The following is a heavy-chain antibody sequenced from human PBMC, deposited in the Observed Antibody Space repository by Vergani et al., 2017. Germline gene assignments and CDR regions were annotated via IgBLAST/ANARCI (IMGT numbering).Heavy chain of an antibody. CDR2: IYNSGST. Sequence: QLQLQESGPGLVKPSETLSLTCTVSGGSISSSSYYWGWIRQPPGKGLEWIGSIYNSGSTYYNPSLKSLVTISVDTSKNQFSLKLSSVTAADTAVYYCARHLNWDHPAFDYWGQGTLVTVSS. CDR1: GGSISSSSYY. CDR3: ARHLNWDHPAFDY. J-gene: IGHJ4*02. D-gene: IGHD1-1*01. V-gene: IGHV4-39*01.